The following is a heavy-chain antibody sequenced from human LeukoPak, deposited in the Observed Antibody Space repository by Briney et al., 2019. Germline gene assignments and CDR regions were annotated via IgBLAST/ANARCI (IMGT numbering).Heavy chain of an antibody. V-gene: IGHV4-38-2*01. Sequence: SETLSLTCAVSGYSISSGYYWGWIRQPPGKGLEWIGSIYHSGSTYYNPSLKSRVTIPVDTSKNQFSLKLSSVTAADTAVYYCARVQYSSSSGYGYYYYYYMDVWGKGTTVTVSS. CDR3: ARVQYSSSSGYGYYYYYYMDV. CDR1: GYSISSGYY. D-gene: IGHD6-6*01. J-gene: IGHJ6*03. CDR2: IYHSGST.